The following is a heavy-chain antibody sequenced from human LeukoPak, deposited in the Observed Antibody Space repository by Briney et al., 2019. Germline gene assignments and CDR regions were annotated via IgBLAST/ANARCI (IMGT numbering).Heavy chain of an antibody. CDR3: AGGKYYGSGTRPGYLGY. J-gene: IGHJ4*03. Sequence: GGSLRLACAASDFSVNNNYVDWVRQAPGKGLEWVSCMDNFGIKTYADSVQGRFTVSRDSSRNMVFLQMNSLRVEDTAVYYCAGGKYYGSGTRPGYLGYWGQGTTVTVSS. V-gene: IGHV3-53*01. CDR2: MDNFGIK. D-gene: IGHD3-10*01. CDR1: DFSVNNNY.